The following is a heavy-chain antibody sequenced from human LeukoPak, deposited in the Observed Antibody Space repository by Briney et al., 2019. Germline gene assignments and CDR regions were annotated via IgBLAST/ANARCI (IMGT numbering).Heavy chain of an antibody. V-gene: IGHV3-23*01. CDR1: GFTFSSYA. Sequence: PGGSLRLSCAASGFTFSSYAMSWVRQAPGKGLEWVSAISGSGGSTYYADSVKGRFTISRDNSKNTLYLQMNSLRAEDTAVYYCARDHSSWELPSDYWGQGTLVTVSS. CDR2: ISGSGGST. D-gene: IGHD6-13*01. CDR3: ARDHSSWELPSDY. J-gene: IGHJ4*02.